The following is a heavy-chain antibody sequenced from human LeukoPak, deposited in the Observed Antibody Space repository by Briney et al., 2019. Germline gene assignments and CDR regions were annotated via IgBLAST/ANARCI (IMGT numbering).Heavy chain of an antibody. J-gene: IGHJ6*03. CDR2: IYTSGST. Sequence: SETLSLTCTVSGGSISSYYWSWIRQPAGKGLEWIGRIYTSGSTNYNPSLKSRVTMSVDTSKNQFSLKLSSVTAADTAVYYCARGPRRLIYYYYMDVWGKGTTVTVSS. V-gene: IGHV4-4*07. CDR1: GGSISSYY. D-gene: IGHD5-12*01. CDR3: ARGPRRLIYYYYMDV.